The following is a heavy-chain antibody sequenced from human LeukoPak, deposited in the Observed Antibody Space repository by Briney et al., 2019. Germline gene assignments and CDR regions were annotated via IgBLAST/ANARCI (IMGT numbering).Heavy chain of an antibody. V-gene: IGHV4-34*01. CDR2: INHSGST. Sequence: PSETLSLTCAVYGGSFSGYYWSWIRQPPGNGLEWIGEINHSGSTNYNPSLKSRVTISVDTSKNQFSLKLSSVTAADTAVYYCARLNYGGGDYWGQGTLVTVSS. D-gene: IGHD4-23*01. CDR1: GGSFSGYY. CDR3: ARLNYGGGDY. J-gene: IGHJ4*02.